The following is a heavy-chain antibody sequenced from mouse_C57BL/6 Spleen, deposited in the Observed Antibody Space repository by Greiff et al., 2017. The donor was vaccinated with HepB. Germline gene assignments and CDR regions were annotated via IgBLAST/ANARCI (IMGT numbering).Heavy chain of an antibody. D-gene: IGHD2-4*01. CDR3: ARVDDYDFYAMDY. V-gene: IGHV1-64*01. J-gene: IGHJ4*01. CDR2: IHPNSGST. CDR1: GYTFTSYW. Sequence: QVQLQQPGAELVKPGASVKLSCKASGYTFTSYWMHWVKQRPGQGLEWIGMIHPNSGSTNYNEKFKSKATLTVDKSSSTAYMQLSSLTSEDSAVYYCARVDDYDFYAMDYWGQGTSVTVSS.